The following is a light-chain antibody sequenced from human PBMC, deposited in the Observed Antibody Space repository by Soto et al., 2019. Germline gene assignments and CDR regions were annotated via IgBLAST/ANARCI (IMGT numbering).Light chain of an antibody. CDR1: SSNIGAGYD. Sequence: VLTQPPSVSGAPGQRVTISCTGSSSNIGAGYDVHWYQQLPGTAPKLLIYGNSNRPSGVPDRFSGSKSGTSASLAITGLQAEDEADYYCQSYDSSLSGLVFGGGTKVTVL. CDR2: GNS. J-gene: IGLJ2*01. V-gene: IGLV1-40*01. CDR3: QSYDSSLSGLV.